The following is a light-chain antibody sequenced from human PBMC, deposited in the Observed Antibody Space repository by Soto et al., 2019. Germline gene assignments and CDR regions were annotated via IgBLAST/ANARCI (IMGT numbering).Light chain of an antibody. CDR1: SSNIGAGYD. Sequence: VLTQPPSVSGAPGQRVTISCTGSSSNIGAGYDVHWYQQLPGTAPKLLIYGNSNRPSGVPDRFSGSKSGTSASLAITGLQAEDEADYYCQSYDSSLSGLVFGGGTKVTVL. CDR2: GNS. J-gene: IGLJ2*01. V-gene: IGLV1-40*01. CDR3: QSYDSSLSGLV.